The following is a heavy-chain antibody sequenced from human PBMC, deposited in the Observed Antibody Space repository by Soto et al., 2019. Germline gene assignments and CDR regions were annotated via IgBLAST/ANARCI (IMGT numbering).Heavy chain of an antibody. CDR2: ISSAVNT. CDR1: GFTFSNYA. J-gene: IGHJ4*02. D-gene: IGHD6-6*01. CDR3: AKQVRDGTSSPYYFDY. V-gene: IGHV3-23*01. Sequence: GGSLRLSCAGSGFTFSNYAMSWVRQAPGKGLEWVSAISSAVNTYYADSVKGRFTISRDNSKNTLSLQMNSLRAEDTAVYYCAKQVRDGTSSPYYFDYWGQGTLVTVS.